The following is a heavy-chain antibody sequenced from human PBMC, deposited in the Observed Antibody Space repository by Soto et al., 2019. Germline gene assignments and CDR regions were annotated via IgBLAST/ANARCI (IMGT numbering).Heavy chain of an antibody. J-gene: IGHJ4*02. CDR1: GFTFSDHY. CDR3: ARSMTGTTSFDY. D-gene: IGHD1-7*01. V-gene: IGHV3-72*01. CDR2: SRDKGNSYST. Sequence: EVQLVESGGDLVQPGGSLRLSCAASGFTFSDHYIDWVRQAPGKGLEWVGRSRDKGNSYSTDYGASVKGRFTISRDASKNSLYLQMNSLNTEDAALYYCARSMTGTTSFDYWGQGTLVTVSS.